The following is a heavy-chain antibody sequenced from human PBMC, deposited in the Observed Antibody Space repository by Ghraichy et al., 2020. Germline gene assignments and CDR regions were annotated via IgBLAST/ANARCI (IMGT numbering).Heavy chain of an antibody. J-gene: IGHJ6*02. CDR2: INHSGNN. CDR1: GGSFSGYY. Sequence: SETLSLTCAVYGGSFSGYYWTWVRQAPGKGLEWIGEINHSGNNNHNPSLKSRVTSSVDTSRNQFSLKLTSVTAADTAVYYCARGRGSSYYYYGMDVWGQGTTVSVSS. V-gene: IGHV4-34*01. CDR3: ARGRGSSYYYYGMDV. D-gene: IGHD2-15*01.